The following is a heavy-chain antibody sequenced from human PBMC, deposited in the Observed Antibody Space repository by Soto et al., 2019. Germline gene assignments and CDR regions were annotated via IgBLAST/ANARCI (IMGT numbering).Heavy chain of an antibody. CDR3: DYSTGWYRHDV. V-gene: IGHV4-4*02. CDR1: GDSISNSRW. CDR2: IFHSGDT. J-gene: IGHJ3*01. Sequence: QVQLQESGPGLVKPSGTLSLTCAVSGDSISNSRWWTWVRQPPGKGLEWIGDIFHSGDTNYNPSLKRRCFRSVDKSQNQFSLKVSAVTAADTAVYYCDYSTGWYRHDVWGQGTLVTVSS. D-gene: IGHD6-19*01.